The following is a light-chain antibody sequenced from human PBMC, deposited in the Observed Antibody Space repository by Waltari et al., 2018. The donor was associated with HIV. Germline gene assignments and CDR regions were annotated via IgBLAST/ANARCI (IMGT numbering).Light chain of an antibody. J-gene: IGLJ1*01. Sequence: QSALTQPPSVSGSPGQSVTISCPGTSRAVGAYNYVSWYQQHPGKAPKLMIYDVNKRPAGVPDRFSGSKSGNTASLTISGLQAEDEADYYCCSYAGSYTYVFGTGTKVTVL. CDR3: CSYAGSYTYV. CDR1: SRAVGAYNY. CDR2: DVN. V-gene: IGLV2-11*01.